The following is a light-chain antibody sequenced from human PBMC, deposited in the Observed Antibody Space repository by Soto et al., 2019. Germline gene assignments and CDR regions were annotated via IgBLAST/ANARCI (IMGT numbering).Light chain of an antibody. V-gene: IGLV2-14*03. Sequence: QSALTQPASVSGSPGQSITISCTGTSSDVGTYKYVSWYQQHPGKAPKLMIYEVSDRPSGVSNRFSGSKSSNTASLTISGLQAEDEADYYCSSYTSSSTLVFGGGTKLTVL. CDR1: SSDVGTYKY. CDR2: EVS. CDR3: SSYTSSSTLV. J-gene: IGLJ2*01.